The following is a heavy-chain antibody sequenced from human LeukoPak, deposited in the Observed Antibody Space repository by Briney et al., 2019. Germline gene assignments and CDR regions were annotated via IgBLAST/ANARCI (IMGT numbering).Heavy chain of an antibody. Sequence: ASVKVSCKASGYTFTSYGISWVRQAPGQGLEWMGWMSAYNGNTNYAQKLQGRVTMTTDTSTSTAYMELRSLRSDDTAMYYCVRERPAAAGSDSFDIWGQGTMVTVSS. V-gene: IGHV1-18*01. CDR3: VRERPAAAGSDSFDI. CDR2: MSAYNGNT. D-gene: IGHD6-13*01. J-gene: IGHJ3*02. CDR1: GYTFTSYG.